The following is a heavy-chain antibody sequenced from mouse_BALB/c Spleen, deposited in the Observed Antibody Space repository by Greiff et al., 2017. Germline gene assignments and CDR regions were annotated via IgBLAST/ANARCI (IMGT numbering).Heavy chain of an antibody. J-gene: IGHJ4*01. D-gene: IGHD1-1*01. CDR3: ARVRGFVAMDY. CDR1: GFSLTSYG. CDR2: IWAGGST. Sequence: VQLQQSGPGLVAPSQSLSITCTVSGFSLTSYGVHWVRQPPGKGLEWLGVIWAGGSTNYNSAPMSRLSISKDNSKSQVFLKMNSLQTDDTAMYYCARVRGFVAMDYWGQGTSVTVSS. V-gene: IGHV2-9*02.